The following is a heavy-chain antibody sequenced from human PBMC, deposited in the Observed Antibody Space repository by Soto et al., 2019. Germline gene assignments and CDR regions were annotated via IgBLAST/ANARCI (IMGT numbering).Heavy chain of an antibody. V-gene: IGHV3-7*01. Sequence: GGSLRLSCEASGFTFSRFYMTWVRQPPGKGLEWLATIKQDGSETFAVDSVRGRFTISRDNAKNSLFLEMTSLRVEDTAVYYCARDYNDFLTGHFDAHDIWGHGTRVTVSS. J-gene: IGHJ3*02. D-gene: IGHD3-9*01. CDR3: ARDYNDFLTGHFDAHDI. CDR1: GFTFSRFY. CDR2: IKQDGSET.